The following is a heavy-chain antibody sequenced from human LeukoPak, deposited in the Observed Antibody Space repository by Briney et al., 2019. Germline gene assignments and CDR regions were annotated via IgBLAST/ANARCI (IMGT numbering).Heavy chain of an antibody. J-gene: IGHJ6*03. CDR3: ARGIVVVPAALTYMDV. CDR1: GGTFSSYA. CDR2: IIPIFGTA. V-gene: IGHV1-69*05. D-gene: IGHD2-2*01. Sequence: GASVKVSCKASGGTFSSYAISWVRQAPGQGLEWMGGIIPIFGTANYAQKFQGRVTNTTDESTSTAYMELSSLRSEDTAVYYCARGIVVVPAALTYMDVWGKGTTVTVSS.